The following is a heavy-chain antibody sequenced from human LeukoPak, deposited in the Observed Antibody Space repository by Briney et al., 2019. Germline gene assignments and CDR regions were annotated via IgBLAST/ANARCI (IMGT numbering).Heavy chain of an antibody. D-gene: IGHD2-21*01. CDR1: GRSISSGRYH. J-gene: IGHJ4*02. V-gene: IGHV4-61*02. Sequence: SQPLTLTCTVSGRSISSGRYHWSWIPPPAGKELEWIVRLYTSGGTNYNPSLKSRVTISVDTYKNQFSLKLSSVTAADTAVYYCARGQAWPLLGRYYFDYWGQGTLVTVSS. CDR3: ARGQAWPLLGRYYFDY. CDR2: LYTSGGT.